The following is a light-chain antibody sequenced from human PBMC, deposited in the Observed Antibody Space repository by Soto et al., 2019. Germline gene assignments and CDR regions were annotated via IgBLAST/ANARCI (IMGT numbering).Light chain of an antibody. Sequence: DIQMTQSPSSLSASVGDRVTITCRASQSISSYLNWYQQKPGKAPKLLIYAASSLQSGVPSRFSGSGSETDFTLTVSSLQPEDFATYYCQQTYSTPYIFGQGTKLEIK. J-gene: IGKJ2*01. V-gene: IGKV1-39*01. CDR2: AAS. CDR3: QQTYSTPYI. CDR1: QSISSY.